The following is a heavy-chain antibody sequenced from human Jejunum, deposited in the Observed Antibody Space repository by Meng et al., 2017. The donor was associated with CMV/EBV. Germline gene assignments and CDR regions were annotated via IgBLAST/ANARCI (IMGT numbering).Heavy chain of an antibody. CDR1: GFTFSSYN. CDR3: ASHYDFWSGSDY. D-gene: IGHD3-3*01. J-gene: IGHJ4*02. V-gene: IGHV3-21*01. CDR2: ISSSSTYI. Sequence: SGFTFSSYNMTWVRQAPGKGLEWVSSISSSSTYIYYADSVKGRFTISRDNAKNSLYLQMNSVRAEDTAVYYCASHYDFWSGSDYWGQGTLVTVSS.